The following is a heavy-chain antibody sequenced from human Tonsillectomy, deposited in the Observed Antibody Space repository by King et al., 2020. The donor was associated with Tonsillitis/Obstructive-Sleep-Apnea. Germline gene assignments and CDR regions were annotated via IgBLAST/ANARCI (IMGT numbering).Heavy chain of an antibody. CDR3: APRPSSSGWRPLDY. J-gene: IGHJ4*02. CDR1: GFSLSTSEVG. CDR2: IYGDDDK. D-gene: IGHD6-19*01. Sequence: TLKESGPTLMKPTQTLTLTCTFSGFSLSTSEVGVGWIRQPPGKALEWLALIYGDDDKRYSPSLKSRLTITKDTSKNQVVLTMTNMDPVDTATYYCAPRPSSSGWRPLDYWGQETLVTVSS. V-gene: IGHV2-5*02.